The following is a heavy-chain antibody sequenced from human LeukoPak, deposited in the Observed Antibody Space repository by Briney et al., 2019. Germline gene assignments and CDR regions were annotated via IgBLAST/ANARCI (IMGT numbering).Heavy chain of an antibody. CDR3: AREDDTAAFDI. Sequence: PGRSLRLSCAASGFTFSSYGMHWVRQAPGKGLEWMAVIWYDGSNKYYADSVKGRFTISRDNSKNTLYLQMNSLRAEDTAVYYCAREDDTAAFDIWGQGTMVTVSS. CDR2: IWYDGSNK. V-gene: IGHV3-33*01. D-gene: IGHD3-9*01. J-gene: IGHJ3*02. CDR1: GFTFSSYG.